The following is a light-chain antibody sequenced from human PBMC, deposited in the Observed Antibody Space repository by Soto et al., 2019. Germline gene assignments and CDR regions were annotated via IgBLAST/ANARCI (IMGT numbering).Light chain of an antibody. CDR3: SSYAGSNNPVV. CDR1: RSDVGGYNY. CDR2: EVS. J-gene: IGLJ2*01. Sequence: QSVLTQPPSASGSPGQSVTISCTGTRSDVGGYNYVSWYQHHPGKAPKLMIYEVSKRPSGVPDRFSGSKSGNTASLTVSGLQAEDEADYYCSSYAGSNNPVVFGGGTKLTVL. V-gene: IGLV2-8*01.